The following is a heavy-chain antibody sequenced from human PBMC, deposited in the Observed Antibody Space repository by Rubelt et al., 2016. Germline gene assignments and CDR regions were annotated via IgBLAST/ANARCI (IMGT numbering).Heavy chain of an antibody. D-gene: IGHD3-10*01. J-gene: IGHJ5*02. CDR2: LSGSGGTT. Sequence: ALSGSGGTTYYADSVKGRFTVSRDNSKNTLYLQMNSLRAEDTAVYYCAKDRAMVRGVTSWFDPWGQGTLVTVSS. CDR3: AKDRAMVRGVTSWFDP. V-gene: IGHV3-23*01.